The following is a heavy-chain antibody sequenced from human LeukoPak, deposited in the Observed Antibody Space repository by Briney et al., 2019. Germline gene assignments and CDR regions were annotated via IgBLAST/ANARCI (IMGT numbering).Heavy chain of an antibody. CDR2: INHSGST. J-gene: IGHJ3*02. Sequence: SSETLSLTCAVYGVSFSGYYWSWIRQPPGKGLEWIGEINHSGSTNYNPSLKSRVTISVDTSKNQFSLKLSSVTAADTAVYYCARSIRYYDSSGYYYVAFDIWGQGTMVTVSS. V-gene: IGHV4-34*01. CDR3: ARSIRYYDSSGYYYVAFDI. CDR1: GVSFSGYY. D-gene: IGHD3-22*01.